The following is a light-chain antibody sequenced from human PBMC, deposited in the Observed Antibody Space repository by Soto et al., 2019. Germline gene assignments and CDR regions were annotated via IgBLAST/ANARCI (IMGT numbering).Light chain of an antibody. J-gene: IGKJ1*01. CDR2: GAS. CDR1: QGISNN. V-gene: IGKV1-27*01. CDR3: QNFNSAPRT. Sequence: EIEMTQSPSSLSASVGDRVTITCRASQGISNNLAWYQQKPGKVPELLIYGASTLQSGVPSRFSGSGSVTDFTITISSLQPEDVATYYCQNFNSAPRTFGQGTKVEIK.